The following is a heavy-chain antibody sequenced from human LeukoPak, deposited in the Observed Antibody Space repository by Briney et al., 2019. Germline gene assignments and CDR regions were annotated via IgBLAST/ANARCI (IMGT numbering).Heavy chain of an antibody. Sequence: SETLSLTCTVSGGSISSYYWSWIRQPAGKGLEWIGRIYTNGGTNYNPSLKSRVTMSVDTSKSQISLKLNSVTAADTAVYYCAGIGYNYDYYFDYWGQGTLVTVSS. J-gene: IGHJ4*02. CDR3: AGIGYNYDYYFDY. CDR2: IYTNGGT. V-gene: IGHV4-4*07. CDR1: GGSISSYY. D-gene: IGHD5-18*01.